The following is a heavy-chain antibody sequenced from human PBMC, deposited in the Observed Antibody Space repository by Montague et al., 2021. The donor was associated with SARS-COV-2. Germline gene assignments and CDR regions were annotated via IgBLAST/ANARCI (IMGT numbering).Heavy chain of an antibody. CDR2: IDWDDDK. Sequence: PALVKLTQTLTLTCTFSGFSLSTSGMCVSWIRQPPGKALEWLALIDWDDDKYYSTSLKTRLTISKDTSKNQVVLTMTNMDPVDTATYYCARMTTVVTLGYYYYYGMDVWGQGTTVTVSS. V-gene: IGHV2-70*01. J-gene: IGHJ6*02. CDR1: GFSLSTSGMC. CDR3: ARMTTVVTLGYYYYYGMDV. D-gene: IGHD4-23*01.